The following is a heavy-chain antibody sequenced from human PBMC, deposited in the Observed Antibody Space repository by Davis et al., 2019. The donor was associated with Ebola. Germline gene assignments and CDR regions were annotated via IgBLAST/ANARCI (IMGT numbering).Heavy chain of an antibody. V-gene: IGHV3-23*01. Sequence: GESLKISCAPPGFIFSSYVMSWVRQAPGKGLEWVSILGTSADTYYADSVKGRFTISRDNSKNTLNLQMNGLRVEDTAIYYCVKDTSDIWFDIWGQGTMVTVSS. CDR2: ILGTSADT. J-gene: IGHJ3*02. CDR3: VKDTSDIWFDI. CDR1: GFIFSSYV. D-gene: IGHD3-9*01.